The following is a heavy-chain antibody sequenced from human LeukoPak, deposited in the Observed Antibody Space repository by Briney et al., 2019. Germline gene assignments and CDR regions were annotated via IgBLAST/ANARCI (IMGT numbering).Heavy chain of an antibody. D-gene: IGHD3-10*01. Sequence: SETLSLTCTVSGGSISSYYWSWIRQPPGKGLEWIGYIYYSGSTNYNPSLKSRVTISVDTSKNQFSLKLSSVTAADTAVYYCARRDGWFGESYYFDYWGQGTLVTVSS. J-gene: IGHJ4*02. V-gene: IGHV4-59*08. CDR1: GGSISSYY. CDR2: IYYSGST. CDR3: ARRDGWFGESYYFDY.